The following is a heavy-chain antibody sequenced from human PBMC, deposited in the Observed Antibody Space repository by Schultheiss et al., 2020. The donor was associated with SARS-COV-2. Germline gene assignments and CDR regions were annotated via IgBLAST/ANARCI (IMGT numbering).Heavy chain of an antibody. CDR3: ARDFRATVTFDS. D-gene: IGHD4-17*01. V-gene: IGHV1-2*06. CDR2: INPNTGDT. Sequence: ASVKVSCKTSGYTFTDYYMHWVRRAPGQGLEWVGRINPNTGDTDYAQKFQDRVTLTRDTSITTVYMELSRLKSDDTAMYYCARDFRATVTFDSWGQGTLVTVSS. J-gene: IGHJ4*02. CDR1: GYTFTDYY.